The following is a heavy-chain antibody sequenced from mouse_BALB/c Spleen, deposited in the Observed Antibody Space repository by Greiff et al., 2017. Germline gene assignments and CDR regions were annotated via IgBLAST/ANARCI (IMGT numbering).Heavy chain of an antibody. CDR2: INPSTGYT. V-gene: IGHV1-7*01. CDR3: ARYGSSGFAY. D-gene: IGHD1-1*01. Sequence: VQRVESGAELAKPGASVKMSCKASGYTFTSYWMHWVKQRPGQGLEWIGYINPSTGYTEYNQKFKDKATLTADKSSSTAYMQLSSLTSEDSAVYYCARYGSSGFAYWGQGTLVTVSA. CDR1: GYTFTSYW. J-gene: IGHJ3*01.